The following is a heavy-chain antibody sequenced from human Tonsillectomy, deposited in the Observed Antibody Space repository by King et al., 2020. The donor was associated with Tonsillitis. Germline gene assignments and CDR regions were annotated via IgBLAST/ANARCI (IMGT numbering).Heavy chain of an antibody. Sequence: VQLQESGPGLVKPSETLSLTCTVSGGSISSYYWSWIRQPPGKGLEWIGYIYNSGSTNYNPSLKSRVTISVDTSKYQFSLRLSSVTAADTAVYYCARANPDCGGDCYDFDYWGQGTLVTVSA. D-gene: IGHD2-21*02. J-gene: IGHJ4*02. V-gene: IGHV4-59*01. CDR1: GGSISSYY. CDR2: IYNSGST. CDR3: ARANPDCGGDCYDFDY.